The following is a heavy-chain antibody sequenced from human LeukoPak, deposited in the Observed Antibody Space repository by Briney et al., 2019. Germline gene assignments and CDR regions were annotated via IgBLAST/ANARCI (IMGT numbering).Heavy chain of an antibody. J-gene: IGHJ5*02. CDR2: TKGDGNKK. V-gene: IGHV3-7*01. D-gene: IGHD1-7*01. CDR3: ESTTGP. CDR1: GFSFSNYW. Sequence: GGSLRLSCAASGFSFSNYWMRWVRQAPGKGLEWVATTKGDGNKKDYVDSVRGRFTVSIDNAKNSLYLQMSSLGVEDTATYYCESTTGPWGQGTLVTVSS.